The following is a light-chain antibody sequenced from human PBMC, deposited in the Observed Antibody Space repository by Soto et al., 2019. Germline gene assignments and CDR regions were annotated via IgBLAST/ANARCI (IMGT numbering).Light chain of an antibody. CDR3: QQYNSQRT. J-gene: IGKJ1*01. CDR1: QYISSW. V-gene: IGKV1-5*03. Sequence: IQMTQSPSTLSASVGDRVTITCRASQYISSWLAWYQQKPGKAPKLLIYKASSLESGVPSRFSGSGSGTEFTLTISSLQPDDVATYYCQQYNSQRTFGQGTKVEIK. CDR2: KAS.